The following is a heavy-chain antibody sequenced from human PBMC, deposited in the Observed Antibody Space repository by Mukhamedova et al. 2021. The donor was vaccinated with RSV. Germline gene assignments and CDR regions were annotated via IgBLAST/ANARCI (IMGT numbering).Heavy chain of an antibody. J-gene: IGHJ3*02. CDR2: TYYRSKWYN. V-gene: IGHV6-1*01. Sequence: WLGRTYYRSKWYNDYAVSVKSRITINPDTSKNQFSLQLNSVTPEDTAVYYCARTRYCSSTSCPDDAFDIWGQGTMVTVS. CDR3: ARTRYCSSTSCPDDAFDI. D-gene: IGHD2-2*01.